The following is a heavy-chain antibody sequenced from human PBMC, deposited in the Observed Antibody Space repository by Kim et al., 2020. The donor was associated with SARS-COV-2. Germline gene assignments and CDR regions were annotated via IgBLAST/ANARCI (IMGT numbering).Heavy chain of an antibody. CDR3: ASMITFDY. CDR2: IYYSGST. CDR1: GGSISSSSYY. V-gene: IGHV4-39*01. J-gene: IGHJ4*02. Sequence: SETLSLTCTVSGGSISSSSYYWGWIRQPPGKGLEWIGSIYYSGSTYYNPSLKSRVTISVDTSKNQFSLKLSSVTAADTAVYYCASMITFDYWGQGTLVTVSS. D-gene: IGHD3-16*01.